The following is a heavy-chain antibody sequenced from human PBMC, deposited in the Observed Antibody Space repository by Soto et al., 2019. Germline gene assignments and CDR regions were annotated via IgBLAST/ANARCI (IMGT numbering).Heavy chain of an antibody. V-gene: IGHV1-18*04. CDR2: INTYTGNT. CDR1: GYTLSSFG. CDR3: ARDCSSASWRGMDV. D-gene: IGHD2-2*01. J-gene: IGHJ6*02. Sequence: QVQLLQSGGEMKRPGASVRVSCKTSGYTLSSFGMSWLRQAPGQGPEWMGWINTYTGNTHYAPKDQGRVTMTADTSTSTVYLEVRGLRSDDTAVYYCARDCSSASWRGMDVWGQGATVIVSS.